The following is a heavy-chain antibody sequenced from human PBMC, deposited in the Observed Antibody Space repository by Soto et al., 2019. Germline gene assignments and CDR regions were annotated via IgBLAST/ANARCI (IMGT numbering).Heavy chain of an antibody. D-gene: IGHD3-10*01. CDR3: ARAGSSLGYAMDV. CDR1: GYTFTNYG. Sequence: ASVKVSCKASGYTFTNYGIGWMRQAPGQGLEWMGWISPHNGKTHYAQKFQGRVTMTTDTSTSTAYMELRSLRSDDTGVFHCARAGSSLGYAMDVWGRGTTVTVSS. V-gene: IGHV1-18*04. CDR2: ISPHNGKT. J-gene: IGHJ6*02.